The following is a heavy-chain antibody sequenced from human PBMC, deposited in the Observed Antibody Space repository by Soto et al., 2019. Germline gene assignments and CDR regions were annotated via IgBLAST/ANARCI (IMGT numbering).Heavy chain of an antibody. CDR3: AREVRGVISNYFDY. CDR2: ISAYNGNT. CDR1: GYTFTSYG. J-gene: IGHJ4*02. D-gene: IGHD3-10*01. V-gene: IGHV1-18*01. Sequence: ASVKVSCKASGYTFTSYGISWVRQAPGQGLEWMGWISAYNGNTNYAQKLQGRVTMTTDTSTSTAYMELRSLRSDDTAVYYCAREVRGVISNYFDYWGQGTLVTVSS.